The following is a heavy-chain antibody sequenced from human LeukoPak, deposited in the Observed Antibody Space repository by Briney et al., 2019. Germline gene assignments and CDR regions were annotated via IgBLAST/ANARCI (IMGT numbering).Heavy chain of an antibody. J-gene: IGHJ4*02. CDR2: ITGNGAST. Sequence: GGSLRLSCAASVFTFRIYDIKGVRQAPGKGLEWVSSITGNGASTDFADSVKGRFTISRDNSKNTAYLQMNSLRAEDTAVYYCAGSGSHVYWGQGTLVTVSS. V-gene: IGHV3-23*01. D-gene: IGHD1-26*01. CDR1: VFTFRIYD. CDR3: AGSGSHVY.